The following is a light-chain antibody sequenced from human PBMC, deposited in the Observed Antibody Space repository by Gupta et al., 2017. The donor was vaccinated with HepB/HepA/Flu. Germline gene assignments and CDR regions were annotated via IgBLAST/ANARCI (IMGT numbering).Light chain of an antibody. V-gene: IGLV8-61*01. CDR2: STN. CDR3: VQDMGSGIWV. J-gene: IGLJ3*02. CDR1: SGSVSTSYS. Sequence: QTVVTQYPSFSVSPGGTVTLTCGLSSGSVSTSYSPSWYQHTPAHAPRTLIYSTNTRSAGLPDRFSDSILGNTAALTITVAPVDEESDYYYVQDMGSGIWVFGGGTKLTVL.